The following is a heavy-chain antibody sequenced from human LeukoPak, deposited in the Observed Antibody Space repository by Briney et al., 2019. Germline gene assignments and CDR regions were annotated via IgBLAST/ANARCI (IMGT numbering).Heavy chain of an antibody. Sequence: GGSLRPSCAASGFTFSSYSMNWVRQAPGKGLEWVSSISSSSSYIYYAGSVKGRFTISRDNAKNSLYLQMNSLRAEDTAVYYCARLKGRDSSGPEVYWGQGTLVTVSS. V-gene: IGHV3-21*01. D-gene: IGHD3-22*01. J-gene: IGHJ4*02. CDR2: ISSSSSYI. CDR3: ARLKGRDSSGPEVY. CDR1: GFTFSSYS.